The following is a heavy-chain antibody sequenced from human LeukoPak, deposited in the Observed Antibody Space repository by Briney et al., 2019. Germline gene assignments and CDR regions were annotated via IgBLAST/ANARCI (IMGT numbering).Heavy chain of an antibody. Sequence: GGSLRLSCAASGFTFSSYAMSWVRQAPGKGLEWVSAISGSGGGTYYADSVKGRFTISRDNSKNTLYLQMNSLRAEDTAVYYCAKFQGWSAGSGQEELGYWGQGTLVTVSS. CDR1: GFTFSSYA. CDR3: AKFQGWSAGSGQEELGY. D-gene: IGHD1-26*01. CDR2: ISGSGGGT. J-gene: IGHJ4*02. V-gene: IGHV3-23*01.